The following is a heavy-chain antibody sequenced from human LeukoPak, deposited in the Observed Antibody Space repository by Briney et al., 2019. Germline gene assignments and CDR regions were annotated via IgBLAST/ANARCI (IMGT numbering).Heavy chain of an antibody. CDR3: VIMGYFRTWSTTFDY. CDR1: GFTVSSNY. CDR2: IYNVGNT. V-gene: IGHV3-66*01. D-gene: IGHD1-26*01. Sequence: PGGSLRLSCAASGFTVSSNYMSWVRQAPGKGLEWVSTIYNVGNTYYADSAKGRFTISRHNSKNTSYLQMNSLIAEDTSPYYCVIMGYFRTWSTTFDYWGQGTLVTVSS. J-gene: IGHJ4*02.